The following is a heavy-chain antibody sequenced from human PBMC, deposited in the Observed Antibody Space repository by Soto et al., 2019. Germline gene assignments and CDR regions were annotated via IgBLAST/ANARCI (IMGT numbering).Heavy chain of an antibody. CDR2: MNNDGSYI. CDR1: GFTFSSYW. J-gene: IGHJ3*02. Sequence: EVQLVESGGGLVQPGGSLRLSCAASGFTFSSYWMYWVRQGPGKGLEWVSHMNNDGSYIIYAESVKGRFTFSRDNAKNTLYLQMNILRAEDTSVYYCVRGGYMHACDIWGQGTMVTVSS. D-gene: IGHD6-13*01. V-gene: IGHV3-74*01. CDR3: VRGGYMHACDI.